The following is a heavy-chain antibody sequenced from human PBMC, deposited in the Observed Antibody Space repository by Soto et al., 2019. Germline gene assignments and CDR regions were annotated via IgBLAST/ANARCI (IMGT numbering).Heavy chain of an antibody. V-gene: IGHV4-38-2*01. CDR1: GYSISSGNY. Sequence: KTSETLSLTCAVSGYSISSGNYWGWIRQPPGKGLEWIGSVYHSGGSYYNPSLKSRVSISLDTSKNLVSLSLTSVTAADTAMYYCARARWYDGFNIWGQGTMVTVSS. D-gene: IGHD2-15*01. J-gene: IGHJ3*02. CDR3: ARARWYDGFNI. CDR2: VYHSGGS.